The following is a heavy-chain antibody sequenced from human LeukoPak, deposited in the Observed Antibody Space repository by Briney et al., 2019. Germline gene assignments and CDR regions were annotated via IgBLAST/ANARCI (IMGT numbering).Heavy chain of an antibody. Sequence: GGSLRLSCAASGFTFSSYAMSWVRQAPGKGLEWVSAISGSGDFAYYADSVKGRFTISRDNSKNTLYLQMNSLRAEDTAVYYCAKAQLLGVAAAEDYFDYWGQGTLVTVSS. CDR1: GFTFSSYA. V-gene: IGHV3-23*01. CDR2: ISGSGDFA. CDR3: AKAQLLGVAAAEDYFDY. J-gene: IGHJ4*02. D-gene: IGHD6-13*01.